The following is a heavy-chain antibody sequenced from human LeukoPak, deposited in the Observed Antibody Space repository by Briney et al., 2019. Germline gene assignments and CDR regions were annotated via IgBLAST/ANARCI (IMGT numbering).Heavy chain of an antibody. V-gene: IGHV3-30*19. CDR2: ISYDGSNK. CDR3: ARDQYCSGGSCYGHAFDI. D-gene: IGHD2-15*01. Sequence: GGSLRLSCAASGFTFSSYGMHWVRQAPGKGLEWVAVISYDGSNKYYADSVKGRFTISRDNSKNTLYLQMNSLRAEDTAVYYCARDQYCSGGSCYGHAFDIWGQGTMVTVSS. CDR1: GFTFSSYG. J-gene: IGHJ3*02.